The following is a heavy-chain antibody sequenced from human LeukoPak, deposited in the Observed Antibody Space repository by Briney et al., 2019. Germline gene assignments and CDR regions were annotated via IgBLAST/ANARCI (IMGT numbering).Heavy chain of an antibody. D-gene: IGHD6-6*01. CDR1: GFTFSSYA. J-gene: IGHJ4*02. CDR2: ISGGGDFI. Sequence: GGSLRLSCAASGFTFSSYAVNWVRQAPGKGLEWVSAISGGGDFIYYAESVKGRFTISRDNSKSTGYLQMNSLRAGDTAIYYCAKVDGSSSSRARFAYWGPGTLVTVSS. V-gene: IGHV3-23*01. CDR3: AKVDGSSSSRARFAY.